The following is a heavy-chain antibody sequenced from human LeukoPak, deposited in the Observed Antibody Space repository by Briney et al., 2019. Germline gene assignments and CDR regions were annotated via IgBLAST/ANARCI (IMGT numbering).Heavy chain of an antibody. CDR1: GFTVSSNY. V-gene: IGHV3-53*01. D-gene: IGHD3-22*01. CDR3: ARGGYYYDSSRPIFDY. Sequence: GGSLRLSCAASGFTVSSNYMSWVRQAPGKGLEWVSVIYSGGSTYYADSVKGRFTISRDNSKNTLYLQMNSLRAEDTAVYYCARGGYYYDSSRPIFDYWGQGTLVTVP. J-gene: IGHJ4*02. CDR2: IYSGGST.